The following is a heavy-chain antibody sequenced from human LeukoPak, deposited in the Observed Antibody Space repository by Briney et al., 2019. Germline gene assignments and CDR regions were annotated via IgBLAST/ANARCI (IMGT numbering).Heavy chain of an antibody. J-gene: IGHJ6*02. CDR2: ISGSGGTT. CDR3: AKGSAAAGRMALDV. CDR1: GLTFSSSA. D-gene: IGHD6-13*01. V-gene: IGHV3-23*01. Sequence: GGSLRLSCAASGLTFSSSAMTGARQAPGKGLEWASVISGSGGTTDYAASVEGRFTISRDNSKNTLYLQMNSLRAEDTAVYYCAKGSAAAGRMALDVWGQGTTVTVSS.